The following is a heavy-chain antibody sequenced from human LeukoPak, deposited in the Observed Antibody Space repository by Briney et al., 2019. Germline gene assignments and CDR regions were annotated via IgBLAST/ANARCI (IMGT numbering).Heavy chain of an antibody. CDR1: GFTFSSYW. J-gene: IGHJ6*02. CDR3: TRDLMDYDVSTGLHHYYMDV. D-gene: IGHD3-9*01. Sequence: PGGSLRLSCVGSGFTFSSYWMHWVRQDPRKGLVWVSRINGDGRNINYADSVRGRFTISRDNAKNTLYLQMNTLRVDDTAVYYCTRDLMDYDVSTGLHHYYMDVWGQGTTVTVSS. V-gene: IGHV3-74*01. CDR2: INGDGRNI.